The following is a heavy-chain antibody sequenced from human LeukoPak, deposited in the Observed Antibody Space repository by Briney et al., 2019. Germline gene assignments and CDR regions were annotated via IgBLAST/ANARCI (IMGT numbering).Heavy chain of an antibody. V-gene: IGHV3-7*01. D-gene: IGHD2-8*01. CDR1: GFTFSSYW. J-gene: IGHJ5*02. Sequence: GGSLRLSCAASGFTFSSYWMSWVRQAPGKGLEWVANIKQDGSEKYYVDSVKGRFTISRDNAKNSLYLEMNSLRAEDTAVYYCAVLGYCTNGVCPDPWGQGTLVTVSS. CDR2: IKQDGSEK. CDR3: AVLGYCTNGVCPDP.